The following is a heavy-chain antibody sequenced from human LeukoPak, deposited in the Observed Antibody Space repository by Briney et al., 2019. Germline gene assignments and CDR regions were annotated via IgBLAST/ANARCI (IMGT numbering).Heavy chain of an antibody. CDR2: IRYDGSNK. J-gene: IGHJ4*02. CDR1: GFTFSSYG. V-gene: IGHV3-30*02. CDR3: ARRGYYYDSSGSPNFDY. D-gene: IGHD3-22*01. Sequence: GGSLRLSCAASGFTFSSYGMHWVRQAPGKGLEWVAFIRYDGSNKYYADSVKGRFTISRDNSKNTLYLQMNSLRAEDTAVYYCARRGYYYDSSGSPNFDYWGQGTLVTVSS.